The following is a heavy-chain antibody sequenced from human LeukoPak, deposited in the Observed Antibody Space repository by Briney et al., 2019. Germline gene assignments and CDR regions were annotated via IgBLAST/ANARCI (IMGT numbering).Heavy chain of an antibody. CDR3: ARGRAIFGAGYYYYYMDV. J-gene: IGHJ6*03. D-gene: IGHD3-3*01. Sequence: PSETLSLTCAVYGGSFSGYYWSWIRQPPGKGLEWIGEINHSGSTNYNPSLKSQVTISVDTSKNQFSLKLSSVTAADTAVYYCARGRAIFGAGYYYYYMDVWGKGTTVTVSS. CDR2: INHSGST. V-gene: IGHV4-34*01. CDR1: GGSFSGYY.